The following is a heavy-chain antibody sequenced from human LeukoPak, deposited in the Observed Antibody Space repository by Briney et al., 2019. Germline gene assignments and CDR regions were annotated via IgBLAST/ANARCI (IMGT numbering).Heavy chain of an antibody. D-gene: IGHD4-17*01. J-gene: IGHJ1*01. Sequence: GESLKISCKASGYTFNKNYIAWVRQVSGKGLEWMGIIYPGDSDTRYSPSFQGHVTISADESISTAFLQWSSVEATDSAMYYCVRGNQKYGDYVRDWGQGPWSPSPQ. V-gene: IGHV5-51*01. CDR1: GYTFNKNY. CDR2: IYPGDSDT. CDR3: VRGNQKYGDYVRD.